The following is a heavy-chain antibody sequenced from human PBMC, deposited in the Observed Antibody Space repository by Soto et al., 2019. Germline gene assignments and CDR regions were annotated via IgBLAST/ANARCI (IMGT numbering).Heavy chain of an antibody. J-gene: IGHJ6*02. D-gene: IGHD6-6*01. Sequence: KVSFKAAACSVSSYAIICVRQSPGQGLEWMGGIIPIFGTANYTQKFQGRVTITADESTSTAYMELSSLRSEDTAVYYCASQQLGPSYYYGMDVWGQGTTVTVSS. CDR3: ASQQLGPSYYYGMDV. CDR2: IIPIFGTA. CDR1: ACSVSSYA. V-gene: IGHV1-69*01.